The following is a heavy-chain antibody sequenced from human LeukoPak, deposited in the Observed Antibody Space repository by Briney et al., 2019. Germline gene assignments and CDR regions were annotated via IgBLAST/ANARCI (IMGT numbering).Heavy chain of an antibody. D-gene: IGHD7-27*01. CDR1: GASISGYYWS. CDR3: AHRRTGADNWFDP. CDR2: IYWDDDK. Sequence: TLSLTCTVSGASISGYYWSWIRQPPGKALEWLALIYWDDDKRYSPSLKSRLTITKDTSKNQVVLTMTNMDPVDTATYYCAHRRTGADNWFDPWGQGTLVTVSS. V-gene: IGHV2-5*02. J-gene: IGHJ5*02.